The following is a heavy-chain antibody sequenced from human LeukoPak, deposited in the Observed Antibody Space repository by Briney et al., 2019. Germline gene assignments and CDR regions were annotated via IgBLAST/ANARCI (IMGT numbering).Heavy chain of an antibody. CDR2: INLDGSEK. D-gene: IGHD3-3*02. J-gene: IGHJ3*02. CDR3: ARDSERSSSFAFDI. Sequence: PGGSLRLSCAASGFRFSSYWMSWVRQAPGKGLEGVANINLDGSEKSYVDSVEGRFTISRDNAKNSLYLQMNSLRGEDTAVYYCARDSERSSSFAFDIWGQGTMVTASS. V-gene: IGHV3-7*01. CDR1: GFRFSSYW.